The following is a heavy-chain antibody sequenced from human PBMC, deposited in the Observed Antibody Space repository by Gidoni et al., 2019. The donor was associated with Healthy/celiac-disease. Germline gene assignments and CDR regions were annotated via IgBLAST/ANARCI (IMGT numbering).Heavy chain of an antibody. D-gene: IGHD3-9*01. CDR3: ARGALRYFDWFRSVDY. V-gene: IGHV3-30*04. CDR1: GFTFSSYA. J-gene: IGHJ4*02. CDR2: ISYDGSNK. Sequence: QVQLVEYGGGVVQPGRSLRLACAASGFTFSSYAMHWVRQAPGKGLELVAVISYDGSNKYYADSVKGRFTISRDNSKNTLYLQMNSLRAEDTAVYYCARGALRYFDWFRSVDYWGQGALVTVSS.